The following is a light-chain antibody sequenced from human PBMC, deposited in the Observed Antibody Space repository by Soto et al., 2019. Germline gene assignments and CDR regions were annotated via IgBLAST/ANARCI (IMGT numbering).Light chain of an antibody. CDR2: EVS. Sequence: QSALTQPPSASGSPGQSVTISCTGTSSDVGAYNYVSWYQLHAGKAPKLIIYEVSERPSGVPARFSGSKSGNTASLTVSGLQDEDEADYYCTSYAGRNSLGVFGGGTKLTVL. V-gene: IGLV2-8*01. CDR3: TSYAGRNSLGV. CDR1: SSDVGAYNY. J-gene: IGLJ3*02.